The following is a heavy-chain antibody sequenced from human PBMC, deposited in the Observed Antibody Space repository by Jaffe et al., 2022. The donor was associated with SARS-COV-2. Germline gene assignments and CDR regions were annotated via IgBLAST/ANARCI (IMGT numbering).Heavy chain of an antibody. Sequence: EVQLVESGGGLIQPGGSLRLSCAASGFTVSSNYMTWVRQAPGQGLEWVSVMYSGGSTFYADSVKGRFTISRDNSKNTLYFQMASLRAEDTAVYYCAGGGRTAFDFWGRGTLVTVSS. CDR1: GFTVSSNY. D-gene: IGHD3-16*01. CDR2: MYSGGST. J-gene: IGHJ4*02. CDR3: AGGGRTAFDF. V-gene: IGHV3-53*01.